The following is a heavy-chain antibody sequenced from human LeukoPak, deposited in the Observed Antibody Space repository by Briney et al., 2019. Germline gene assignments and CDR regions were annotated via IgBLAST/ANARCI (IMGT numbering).Heavy chain of an antibody. V-gene: IGHV2-5*02. CDR1: GFSLTTRGVG. J-gene: IGHJ3*02. CDR2: IYWDDDK. CDR3: ARLAYYDNSGSSRPFDI. Sequence: SGPTLVNPTQTLTLTCAFSGFSLTTRGVGVGWIRQPPGKALEWLALIYWDDDKRYSPSLNSRLTITKATSKKQVVLTVTNLDPVDTATYYCARLAYYDNSGSSRPFDIWGQGTRVTVSS. D-gene: IGHD3-22*01.